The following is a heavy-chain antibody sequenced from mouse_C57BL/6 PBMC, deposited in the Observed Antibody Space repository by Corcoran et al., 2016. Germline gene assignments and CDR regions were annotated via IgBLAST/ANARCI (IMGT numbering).Heavy chain of an antibody. D-gene: IGHD1-1*02. CDR2: IYPGSGNT. J-gene: IGHJ2*01. CDR1: GYSFTSYF. V-gene: IGHV1-66*01. CDR3: ARAYYGLRDYFDY. Sequence: QVQLQQSGPELVKPGASVKISCKASGYSFTSYFIHWVKQRPGQGLEWIGWIYPGSGNTKYNEKFKGKATLTADTSSSTAYMQLSSLTSEDSAVDYCARAYYGLRDYFDYGGQGTTLTVSS.